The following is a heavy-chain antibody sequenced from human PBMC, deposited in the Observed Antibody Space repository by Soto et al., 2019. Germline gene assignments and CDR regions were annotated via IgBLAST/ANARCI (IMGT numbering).Heavy chain of an antibody. D-gene: IGHD6-13*01. CDR3: ARAQTAGGTISSYFQD. V-gene: IGHV3-23*04. CDR2: ISGGGSTT. CDR1: GFTFSSYA. Sequence: EVQRVESGGGLVQPEGSLRLSCEASGFTFSSYATSWVRQAPGKGLEWVSGISGGGSTTYYADSVKGRFTISRDNSKNTLYLQLNSLRAEDTAVYYCARAQTAGGTISSYFQDWGQRTLVTVSS. J-gene: IGHJ1*01.